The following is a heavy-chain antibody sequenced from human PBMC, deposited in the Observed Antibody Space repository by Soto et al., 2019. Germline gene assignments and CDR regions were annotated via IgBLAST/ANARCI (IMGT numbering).Heavy chain of an antibody. D-gene: IGHD6-19*01. CDR3: ARRGAGRGHYYDGLDV. Sequence: GESLKISCQGSGYSFTNYLIVWVRQMPGKGLEWMGLIYPGDSDTRYSPSFQGQVTTSADKSINTAYLQWSSLKPSDTAMYYCARRGAGRGHYYDGLDVWGQGTTVTVSS. CDR1: GYSFTNYL. V-gene: IGHV5-51*01. CDR2: IYPGDSDT. J-gene: IGHJ6*02.